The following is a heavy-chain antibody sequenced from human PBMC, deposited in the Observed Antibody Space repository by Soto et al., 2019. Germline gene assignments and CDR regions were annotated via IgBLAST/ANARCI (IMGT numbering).Heavy chain of an antibody. CDR2: ISDRGSPI. CDR3: AIKWSARFDI. J-gene: IGHJ3*02. Sequence: GGSLRLSCAASGFTLSSYELKWVRQAPGKGLEWVSYISDRGSPIYYADSVKGRLTISRDSATNSLYLQMNSLRAEDTAVYYYAIKWSARFDIWCQGTMVTVSS. D-gene: IGHD2-8*01. V-gene: IGHV3-48*03. CDR1: GFTLSSYE.